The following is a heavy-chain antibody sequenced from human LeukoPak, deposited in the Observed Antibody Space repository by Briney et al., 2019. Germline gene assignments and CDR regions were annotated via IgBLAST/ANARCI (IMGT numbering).Heavy chain of an antibody. CDR1: GFTFSSYA. CDR2: ISYDGSNK. J-gene: IGHJ5*02. Sequence: GGSLRLSCAASGFTFSSYAMHWVRQAPGKGLEWVAVISYDGSNKYYADSVKGRFTISRDNSKNTLYLQINSLRAEDTAVYYCARDPEDYGDYSWRFDPWGQGTLVTVSS. D-gene: IGHD4-17*01. CDR3: ARDPEDYGDYSWRFDP. V-gene: IGHV3-30*04.